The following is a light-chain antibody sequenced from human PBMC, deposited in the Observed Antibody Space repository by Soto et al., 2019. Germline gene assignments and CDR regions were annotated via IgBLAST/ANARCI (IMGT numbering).Light chain of an antibody. CDR2: GAS. CDR3: QQYGSSPQT. V-gene: IGKV3-20*01. CDR1: QSVSSSY. J-gene: IGKJ3*01. Sequence: EIVLTQSPGTLSLSPGERATLSCRASQSVSSSYLAWYQQKPGQAPRLLIYGASSRATGIPDRFSGSGSGTDFTLTISRLEPEDFAVYYCQQYGSSPQTFGPGPKVDIK.